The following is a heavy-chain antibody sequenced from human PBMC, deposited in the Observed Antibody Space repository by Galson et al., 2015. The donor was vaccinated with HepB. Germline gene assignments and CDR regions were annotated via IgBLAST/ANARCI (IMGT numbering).Heavy chain of an antibody. Sequence: SLRLSCAGSGFTFGDYAMSWFCQAPGKGLEWVGLIRSKNYGGTAEYAASVKDRFVISRDDSNNIAYLQMNSLKIEDSAVYFCARRGLLEWFDYHFDSWGQGTLVTVSS. D-gene: IGHD3-3*01. CDR1: GFTFGDYA. CDR2: IRSKNYGGTA. V-gene: IGHV3-49*03. J-gene: IGHJ4*02. CDR3: ARRGLLEWFDYHFDS.